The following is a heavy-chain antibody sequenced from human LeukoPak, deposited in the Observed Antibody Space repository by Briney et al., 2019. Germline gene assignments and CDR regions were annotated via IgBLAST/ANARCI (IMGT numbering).Heavy chain of an antibody. CDR1: GYSFTSYW. Sequence: GESLKISCKGSGYSFTSYWIGWVRQMPGKGLEWMGIIYPGDSDTRYSPSFQGQVTILADKSISTAYLQWSSLKASDTAMYYCARPHYDFWSGYPYYFDYWGQGTLVTVSS. J-gene: IGHJ4*02. CDR3: ARPHYDFWSGYPYYFDY. V-gene: IGHV5-51*01. D-gene: IGHD3-3*01. CDR2: IYPGDSDT.